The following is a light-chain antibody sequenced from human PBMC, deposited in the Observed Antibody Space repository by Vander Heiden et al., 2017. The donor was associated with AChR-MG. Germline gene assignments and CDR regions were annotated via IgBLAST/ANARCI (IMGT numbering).Light chain of an antibody. CDR3: QQYDNLPLT. CDR1: QDISNH. CDR2: DAS. V-gene: IGKV1-33*01. J-gene: IGKJ4*01. Sequence: QVTKSPSSLSASVGDRVTITCQASQDISNHLNWYQQKPGKAPKRLIYDASNFETGGPSRFSGSGSGTNFTFTISSLQPEDIATYYCQQYDNLPLTFGGGTKVEIK.